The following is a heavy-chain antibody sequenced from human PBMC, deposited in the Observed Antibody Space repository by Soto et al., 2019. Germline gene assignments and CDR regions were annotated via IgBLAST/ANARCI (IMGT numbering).Heavy chain of an antibody. V-gene: IGHV4-31*03. J-gene: IGHJ6*02. CDR2: IYYSGST. CDR1: GGSIRSGGYY. D-gene: IGHD5-18*01. Sequence: TLSLTCTVSGGSIRSGGYYWSWVRQSPRRGLEWIGNIYYSGSTYYNPSLKSRLTISVDTSKNQFSLNLSSVTAADTAVYYCARDRLMATAGTARHYFGLDVWGQGTTVTVS. CDR3: ARDRLMATAGTARHYFGLDV.